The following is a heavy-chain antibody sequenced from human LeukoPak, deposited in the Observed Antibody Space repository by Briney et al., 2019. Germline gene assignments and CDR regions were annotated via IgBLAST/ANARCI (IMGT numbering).Heavy chain of an antibody. Sequence: SETLSLTYTVSGGSINSYYWNWIRLSPGKGLEWIGFIYSSGSTNYNPSLKSRVTISVDTSKNQSSLKLSSVTAADTAVYFCACSIGVSIRNYYYMDVWGKGTTVTVSS. CDR3: ACSIGVSIRNYYYMDV. J-gene: IGHJ6*03. CDR1: GGSINSYY. CDR2: IYSSGST. D-gene: IGHD3-10*01. V-gene: IGHV4-4*09.